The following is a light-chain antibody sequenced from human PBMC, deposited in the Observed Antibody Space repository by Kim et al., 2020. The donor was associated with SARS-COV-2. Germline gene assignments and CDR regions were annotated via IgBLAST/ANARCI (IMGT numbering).Light chain of an antibody. CDR1: KLGDKY. Sequence: SVSPGQTATIACSGDKLGDKYACWYQQKPGQFPVLVIYQDNKRPSGIPERFSGSNSGNTATLTISGTQAMDEADYYCQAWDSNTWVFGTGTKVTVL. J-gene: IGLJ1*01. V-gene: IGLV3-1*01. CDR3: QAWDSNTWV. CDR2: QDN.